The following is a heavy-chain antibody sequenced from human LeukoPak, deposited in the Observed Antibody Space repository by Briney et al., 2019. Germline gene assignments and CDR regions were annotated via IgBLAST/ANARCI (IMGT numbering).Heavy chain of an antibody. J-gene: IGHJ4*02. CDR1: GFTFSSYA. CDR3: AKGGWLDGY. D-gene: IGHD6-19*01. Sequence: QSGGSLRLSCAASGFTFSSYAMSWVRQAPGRGLEWVSVISNNGDSTHYANSVKGRFTISRDNSKNTLYLLMNSLRAEDTAIYYCAKGGWLDGYWGQGTLVTVSS. V-gene: IGHV3-23*01. CDR2: ISNNGDST.